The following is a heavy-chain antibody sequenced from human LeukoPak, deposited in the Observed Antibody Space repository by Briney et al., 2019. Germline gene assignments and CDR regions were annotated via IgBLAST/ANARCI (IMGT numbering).Heavy chain of an antibody. J-gene: IGHJ4*02. V-gene: IGHV3-73*01. CDR1: GFTFSGSA. Sequence: GGSLRLSCAASGFTFSGSAMHWVRQASGKGLEWVGRIRSKANSYATAYAASVKGRFTISRDDSKNTAYLQMNSLKTEDTAVYYCIITYYDFWSGYDYWGQGTLVTVSS. CDR3: IITYYDFWSGYDY. D-gene: IGHD3-3*01. CDR2: IRSKANSYAT.